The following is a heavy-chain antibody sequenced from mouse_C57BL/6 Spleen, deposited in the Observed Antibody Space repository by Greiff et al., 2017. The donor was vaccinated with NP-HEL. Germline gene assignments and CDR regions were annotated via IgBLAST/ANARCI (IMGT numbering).Heavy chain of an antibody. D-gene: IGHD2-13*01. V-gene: IGHV1-82*01. CDR1: GYAFSSSW. CDR3: AIYYGAYGGYFDD. CDR2: IYPGDGDT. J-gene: IGHJ1*03. Sequence: QVQLQQSGPELVKPGASVKISCKASGYAFSSSWMNWVKQRPGKGLEWIGRIYPGDGDTNYNGKFKGKATLTADKSSSTAYMQLSSLTSEDSAVYFCAIYYGAYGGYFDDWGTGTTVTVSS.